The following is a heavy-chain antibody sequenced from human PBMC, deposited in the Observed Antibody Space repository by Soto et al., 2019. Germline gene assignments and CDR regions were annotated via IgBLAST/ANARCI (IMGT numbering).Heavy chain of an antibody. J-gene: IGHJ4*02. CDR3: ARHTPAISISDH. D-gene: IGHD2-15*01. CDR2: VYHTGST. V-gene: IGHV4-4*02. Sequence: PSETLSLTCVVSGGSISSTNWWTWVRQTPGKGLEWIGEVYHTGSTKYNPSLKSRVTISVDTSKNQFSLKLSSVTAADTAVYYCARHTPAISISDHWGQGTLVTVSS. CDR1: GGSISSTNW.